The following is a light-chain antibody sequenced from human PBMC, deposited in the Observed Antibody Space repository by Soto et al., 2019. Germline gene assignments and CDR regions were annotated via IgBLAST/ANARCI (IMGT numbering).Light chain of an antibody. Sequence: EIVMTQSPATLSVSPGERATVSCRASQSVSSNLAWYQQKPGQPPRLLIYGASTRAIGIPARFSGSGAGTEFTLTISSLQSEDFAVYYCQQYNTWPPWTFGQGTKVETK. CDR3: QQYNTWPPWT. CDR2: GAS. J-gene: IGKJ1*01. V-gene: IGKV3-15*01. CDR1: QSVSSN.